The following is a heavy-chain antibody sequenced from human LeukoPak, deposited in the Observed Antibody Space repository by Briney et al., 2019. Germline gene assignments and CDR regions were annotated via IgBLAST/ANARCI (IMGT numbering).Heavy chain of an antibody. V-gene: IGHV3-43D*03. Sequence: GSLRLSCAASGFTFDDYAMHWVRQAPGKGLEWVSLISWDGGGTYYADSVKGRFSISRDNSKNSLYLQMNSLRAEDTALYYCAKDMAAYYYASGNIDYWGQGTLVTVSS. CDR2: ISWDGGGT. J-gene: IGHJ4*02. D-gene: IGHD3-10*01. CDR1: GFTFDDYA. CDR3: AKDMAAYYYASGNIDY.